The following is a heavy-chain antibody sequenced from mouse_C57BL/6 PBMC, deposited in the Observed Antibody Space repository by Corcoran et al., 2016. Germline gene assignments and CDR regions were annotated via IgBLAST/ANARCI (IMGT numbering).Heavy chain of an antibody. J-gene: IGHJ2*01. Sequence: QIQLVQSGPELKKPGETVKISCKASGYTFTTYGMSWVKQAPGKGLKWMGWINTYSGVPTYADDFKGRFAFSLETSASTAYLQINNLKNEDTATYFCAIIPDYFDYWGQGTTLTVSS. V-gene: IGHV9-3*01. CDR2: INTYSGVP. CDR1: GYTFTTYG. CDR3: AIIPDYFDY.